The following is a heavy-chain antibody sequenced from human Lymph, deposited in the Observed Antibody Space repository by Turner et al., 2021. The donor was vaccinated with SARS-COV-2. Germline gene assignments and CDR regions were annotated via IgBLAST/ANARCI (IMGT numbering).Heavy chain of an antibody. J-gene: IGHJ3*02. Sequence: EVQLVQSGAEVKKPGESLRISCKGSGYSFTSYWISWVRQMPGKGLEWMGRIDPSDSYPNYSPSFQGHVTISADKSISTAYLQWSSLKASDTAMYYCARLYSGYDYGSVVPNFDIWGQGTMVTISS. V-gene: IGHV5-10-1*03. CDR2: IDPSDSYP. CDR3: ARLYSGYDYGSVVPNFDI. D-gene: IGHD5-12*01. CDR1: GYSFTSYW.